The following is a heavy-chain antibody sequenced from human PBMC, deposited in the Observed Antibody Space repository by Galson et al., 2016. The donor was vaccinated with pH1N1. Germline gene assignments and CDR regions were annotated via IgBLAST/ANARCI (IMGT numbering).Heavy chain of an antibody. V-gene: IGHV3-23*05. CDR1: GFTFSDYG. J-gene: IGHJ4*02. CDR3: AQRDY. CDR2: ISKSDNTT. Sequence: SLRLSCAASGFTFSDYGMSWVSQAPGKGLEWVSSISKSDNTTYYADSVKGRFTISRDNSKNTLYLQMNSLRADDTAIYYCAQRDYWGQGTL.